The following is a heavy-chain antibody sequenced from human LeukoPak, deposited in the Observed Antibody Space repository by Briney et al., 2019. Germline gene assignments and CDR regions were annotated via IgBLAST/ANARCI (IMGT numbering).Heavy chain of an antibody. CDR2: IYSGGST. V-gene: IGHV3-53*01. CDR1: GFTVSTNY. CDR3: ARDPRGVSLFDY. D-gene: IGHD3-10*01. J-gene: IGHJ4*02. Sequence: GGSLRLSCAASGFTVSTNYMSWVRQAPGKGLEWVSVIYSGGSTYYADSVKGRFTISRDNSKNTLYLQMNSLRADDTAVYYCARDPRGVSLFDYWGQGTLVTVSS.